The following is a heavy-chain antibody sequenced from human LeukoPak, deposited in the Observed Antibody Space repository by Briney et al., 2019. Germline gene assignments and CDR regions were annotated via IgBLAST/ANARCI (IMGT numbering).Heavy chain of an antibody. J-gene: IGHJ4*02. Sequence: GSVSVSCKASGYRFTIYYIHWVRQAPGQGLEWMGIINPSGGSTSYAQKFQGRVTMTSDTSTSTVYMELSSLRSEDTAVYYCARVWIFDYWGQGTLVTVSS. CDR1: GYRFTIYY. CDR3: ARVWIFDY. CDR2: INPSGGST. D-gene: IGHD5-12*01. V-gene: IGHV1-46*01.